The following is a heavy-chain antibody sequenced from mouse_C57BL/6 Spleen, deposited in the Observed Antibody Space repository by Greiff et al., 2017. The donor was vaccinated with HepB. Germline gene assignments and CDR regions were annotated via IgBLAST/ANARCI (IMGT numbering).Heavy chain of an antibody. J-gene: IGHJ2*01. CDR1: GYSFTGYF. CDR2: INPYNGDT. CDR3: ARLDYGMGYFDY. Sequence: SGPELVKPGDSVKISCKASGYSFTGYFMNWVMQSHGKSLEWIGRINPYNGDTFYNQKFKGKATLTVDKSSSTAHMELRSLTSEDSAVYYCARLDYGMGYFDYWGQGTTLTVSS. D-gene: IGHD1-1*01. V-gene: IGHV1-20*01.